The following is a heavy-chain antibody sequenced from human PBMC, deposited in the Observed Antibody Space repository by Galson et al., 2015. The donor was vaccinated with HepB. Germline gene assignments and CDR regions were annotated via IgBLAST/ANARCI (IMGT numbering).Heavy chain of an antibody. CDR1: GGSISSGDYY. D-gene: IGHD6-19*01. J-gene: IGHJ4*02. CDR3: ARRAVPGSLFDY. V-gene: IGHV4-30-4*01. CDR2: IYYSGST. Sequence: TLSLTCTVSGGSISSGDYYWSWIRQPPGKGLEWIGYIYYSGSTNYNPSLKSRVTISVDTSKNQFSLKLSSVTAADTAVYYCARRAVPGSLFDYWGQGILVTVSS.